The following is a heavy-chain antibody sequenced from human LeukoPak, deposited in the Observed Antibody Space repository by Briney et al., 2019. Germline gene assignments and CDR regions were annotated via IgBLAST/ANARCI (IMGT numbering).Heavy chain of an antibody. V-gene: IGHV3-48*03. Sequence: GGSLRLSCAASGFTFSSYETNWVRQAPGKGLEWVSYISSSGSTIYYADSVKGRFTISRDNAKNSLYLQMNSLRAEDTAVYYCARDRGGYCSSTSCPAGYWGQGTLVTVSS. D-gene: IGHD2-2*01. CDR2: ISSSGSTI. J-gene: IGHJ4*02. CDR1: GFTFSSYE. CDR3: ARDRGGYCSSTSCPAGY.